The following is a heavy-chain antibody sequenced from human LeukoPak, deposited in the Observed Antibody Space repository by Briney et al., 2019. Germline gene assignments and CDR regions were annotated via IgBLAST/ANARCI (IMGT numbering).Heavy chain of an antibody. Sequence: PSETLSLTCTVSGGSISSYYWGWIRQPPGKGLEWIGSIYYSGSTYYNPSLKSRVTISVDTSKNQFSLKLSSVTAADTAVYYCARILPNDAFDIWGQGTMVTVSS. CDR3: ARILPNDAFDI. CDR1: GGSISSYY. J-gene: IGHJ3*02. CDR2: IYYSGST. V-gene: IGHV4-39*07.